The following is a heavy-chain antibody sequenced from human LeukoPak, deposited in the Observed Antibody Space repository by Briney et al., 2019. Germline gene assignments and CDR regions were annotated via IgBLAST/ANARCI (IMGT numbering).Heavy chain of an antibody. J-gene: IGHJ3*02. Sequence: GGSLRLSCAASGFTFSSYRMNWVRQTPGKGLEWVSSISSSTSYIYYADLVKGRFTISRDNAKNSLYLQMNSLRVEDTAVYYCARGADDYGDYENAFDIWGQGTMVTVSS. CDR2: ISSSTSYI. D-gene: IGHD4-17*01. V-gene: IGHV3-21*01. CDR1: GFTFSSYR. CDR3: ARGADDYGDYENAFDI.